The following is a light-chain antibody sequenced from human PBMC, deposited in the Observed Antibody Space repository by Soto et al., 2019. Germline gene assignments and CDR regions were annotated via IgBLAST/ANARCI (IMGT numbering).Light chain of an antibody. CDR2: EGT. V-gene: IGLV2-23*01. CDR1: STDFENYNL. CDR3: SSYAGSRARVV. Sequence: QSALTQPASVSGSPGQSITISCTRSSTDFENYNLVSWYQHCPDKAPKLIIYEGTKRPSEISDRFSGSESDTTASLIISGLQPEDEDDYYCSSYAGSRARVVFGGGTKLTVL. J-gene: IGLJ2*01.